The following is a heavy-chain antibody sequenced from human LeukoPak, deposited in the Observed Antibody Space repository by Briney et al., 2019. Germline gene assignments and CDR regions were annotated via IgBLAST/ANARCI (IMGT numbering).Heavy chain of an antibody. CDR3: AKGSYYYDSSGPGPFDL. CDR1: EFTFSNYA. V-gene: IGHV3-23*01. J-gene: IGHJ2*01. Sequence: GGSLRLSCAASEFTFSNYAMSWVRQAPGKGLQWVSLISGSGGTTYYADSVKGRFTISRDNSKNTLYLQMNSLRAEDTAVYYCAKGSYYYDSSGPGPFDLWGRGTLVTVSS. CDR2: ISGSGGTT. D-gene: IGHD3-22*01.